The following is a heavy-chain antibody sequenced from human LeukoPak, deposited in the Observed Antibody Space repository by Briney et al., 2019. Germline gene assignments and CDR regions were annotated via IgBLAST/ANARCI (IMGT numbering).Heavy chain of an antibody. V-gene: IGHV3-30*03. CDR2: TSYDGGNK. D-gene: IGHD3-22*01. CDR1: GITFGRHG. J-gene: IGHJ4*02. Sequence: GGSLRLSCAASGITFGRHGMHWVRQAPGKGPEWVALTSYDGGNKNYADSVKGRFTISRDNSRNTLYLQMHSLRSEDTAIYYCETTSGYYESDATTDYWGQGTLVTVSS. CDR3: ETTSGYYESDATTDY.